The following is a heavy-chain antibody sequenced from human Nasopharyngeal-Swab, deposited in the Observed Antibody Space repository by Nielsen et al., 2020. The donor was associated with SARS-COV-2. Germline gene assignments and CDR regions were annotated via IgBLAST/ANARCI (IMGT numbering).Heavy chain of an antibody. CDR3: ARERTSGIVGALPLYYFDY. CDR1: GFTFSNYW. J-gene: IGHJ4*02. D-gene: IGHD1-26*01. V-gene: IGHV3-7*01. CDR2: IKPDGREK. Sequence: GESLKISCAASGFTFSNYWMSWVRQTPGKGLEWVANIKPDGREKYYVDSVKGRFTISRDNAKNSLYLQMTSLRDDDTAVYFCARERTSGIVGALPLYYFDYWGQGTLVTVSS.